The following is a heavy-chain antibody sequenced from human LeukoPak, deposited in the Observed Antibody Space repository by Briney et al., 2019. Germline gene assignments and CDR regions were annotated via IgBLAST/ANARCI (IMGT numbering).Heavy chain of an antibody. J-gene: IGHJ3*02. CDR3: ARDRQYYYDSSGYYASAFDI. D-gene: IGHD3-22*01. V-gene: IGHV1-46*01. CDR2: INPSGGST. CDR1: GYTFTSYY. Sequence: ASVTVSCKASGYTFTSYYMHWVRQAPGQGLEWMGIINPSGGSTSYAQKFQGRVTMTRDTSTSSVYMELSSLRSEDTAVYYCARDRQYYYDSSGYYASAFDIWGQGTMVTVSS.